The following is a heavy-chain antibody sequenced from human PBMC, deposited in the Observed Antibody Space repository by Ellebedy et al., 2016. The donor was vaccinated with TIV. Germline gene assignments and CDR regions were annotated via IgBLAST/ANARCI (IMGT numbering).Heavy chain of an antibody. CDR3: AKRDFFGVDTLTFDS. J-gene: IGHJ4*02. V-gene: IGHV3-23*01. CDR1: GFIISGDW. CDR2: VNGGGLVI. Sequence: PGGSLRLSCAASGFIISGDWMSWVRQAPGKGLEWVAGVNGGGLVIAYADSVKGRFTISRDNSKNTVYLQMNSLRAEDTAVYYCAKRDFFGVDTLTFDSWGQGTLVTVSS. D-gene: IGHD3-3*01.